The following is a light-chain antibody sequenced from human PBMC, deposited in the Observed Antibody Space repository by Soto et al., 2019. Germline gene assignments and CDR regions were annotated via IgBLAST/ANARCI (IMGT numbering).Light chain of an antibody. CDR2: GAS. J-gene: IGKJ1*01. V-gene: IGKV3-15*01. CDR1: QSVSSN. CDR3: QQYNNWPRGT. Sequence: EIVMTQSPATLSVSPGERATLSCRASQSVSSNLAWYQHKPGQAPRLLIYGASTRATGIPARFSGSGSGTEFTLTLSSLQSEDFAVYYCQQYNNWPRGTFGQGTKVEIK.